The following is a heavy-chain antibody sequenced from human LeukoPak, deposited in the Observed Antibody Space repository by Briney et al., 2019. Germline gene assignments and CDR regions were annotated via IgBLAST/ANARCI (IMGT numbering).Heavy chain of an antibody. V-gene: IGHV1-69*05. CDR2: IIPISGTA. CDR1: GGTFSSHA. Sequence: SVKVSCKASGGTFSSHAIAWVRQAPGQGPEWMGGIIPISGTANYAQKFQGRVTITTDESTSTAYMELSSLTSDDTAAYYCARGLQYQLLKALGYYYMDVWGEGTTVTVSS. D-gene: IGHD2-2*01. CDR3: ARGLQYQLLKALGYYYMDV. J-gene: IGHJ6*03.